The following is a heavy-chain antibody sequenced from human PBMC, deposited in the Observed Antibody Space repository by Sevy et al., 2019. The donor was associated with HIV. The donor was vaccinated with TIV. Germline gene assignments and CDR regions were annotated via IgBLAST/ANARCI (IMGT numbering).Heavy chain of an antibody. CDR1: GYTLTELS. J-gene: IGHJ4*02. Sequence: ASVKVSCKVSGYTLTELSMHWVRQAPGKGLEWMGGFDPEDGETIYAQKFQGRVTVTEDTSTDTAYMELSSLRSEDTAVYYCATGHGGSYFQLAYWGQGTLVTVSS. CDR3: ATGHGGSYFQLAY. V-gene: IGHV1-24*01. CDR2: FDPEDGET. D-gene: IGHD1-26*01.